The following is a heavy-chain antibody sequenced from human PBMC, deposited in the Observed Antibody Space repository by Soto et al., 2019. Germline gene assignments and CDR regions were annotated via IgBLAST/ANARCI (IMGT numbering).Heavy chain of an antibody. V-gene: IGHV4-34*01. Sequence: SETLSLTCAVYGGSFSGYYWSWIRQPPGKGLEWIGEINHSGSTNYNPSLKSRVTISVDTSKNQFSLKLSSVTAADTAVYYCARRSGYYLGDYYYGMDVWGQGTTVT. J-gene: IGHJ6*02. CDR2: INHSGST. CDR1: GGSFSGYY. CDR3: ARRSGYYLGDYYYGMDV. D-gene: IGHD3-22*01.